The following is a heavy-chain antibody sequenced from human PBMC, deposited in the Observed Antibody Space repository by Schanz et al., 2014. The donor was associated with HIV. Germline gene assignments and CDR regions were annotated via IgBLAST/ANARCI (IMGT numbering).Heavy chain of an antibody. V-gene: IGHV1-18*01. Sequence: QVQLVQSGAEVKKTGASVKVSCKTSGYPFTSYAISWLRQAPGQGPEWMGWINPYNGNTNSAQKFQGRVTMTTDTAATTPKKTNTNSAQKFQGRVTMTTDTSTSTAYMELTSLRSEDTAVYYCARRSGSDSDSEYYYYAMDVWGQGTTVTVSS. CDR3: TTDTSTSTAYMELTSLRSEDTAVYYCARRSGSDSDSEYYYYAMDV. D-gene: IGHD1-26*01. J-gene: IGHJ6*02. CDR2: INPYNGNT. CDR1: GYPFTSYA.